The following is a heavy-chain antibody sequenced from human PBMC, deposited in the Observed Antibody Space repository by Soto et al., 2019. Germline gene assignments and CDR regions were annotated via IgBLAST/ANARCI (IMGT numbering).Heavy chain of an antibody. CDR2: ISGSGGST. V-gene: IGHV3-23*01. Sequence: GGSLRLSCAASGFTFSSYAMSWVRQAPGKGLEWVSAISGSGGSTYYADSVKGRFTISRDNSKNTLYLQMNSLRAEDTAVYYCAKDQSGYVGNSDYYGMDVWGQGTTVTVSS. J-gene: IGHJ6*02. CDR3: AKDQSGYVGNSDYYGMDV. CDR1: GFTFSSYA. D-gene: IGHD3-10*01.